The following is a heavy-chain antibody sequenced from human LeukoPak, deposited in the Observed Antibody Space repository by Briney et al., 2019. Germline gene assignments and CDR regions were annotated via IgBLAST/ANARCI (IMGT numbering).Heavy chain of an antibody. J-gene: IGHJ6*02. Sequence: PGGSLRLSCAASGFTFSSYNINWVRQAPGKGLEWVSSISSSSTYIYYADSAKGRFTISRDNAKNSLYLQMSSLRAEDTAVYYCAREGIVVVVTALYGMDVWGRGTTVTVSS. CDR3: AREGIVVVVTALYGMDV. CDR2: ISSSSTYI. CDR1: GFTFSSYN. D-gene: IGHD2-15*01. V-gene: IGHV3-21*01.